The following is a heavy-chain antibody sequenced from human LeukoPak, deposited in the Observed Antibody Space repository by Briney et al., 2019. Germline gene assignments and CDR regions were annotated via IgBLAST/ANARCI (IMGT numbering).Heavy chain of an antibody. CDR1: GFTFSNAW. J-gene: IGHJ3*02. CDR3: TTKTAITIFGVVIKAFDI. V-gene: IGHV3-15*01. CDR2: IKSKTDGGTT. D-gene: IGHD3-3*01. Sequence: GGSLRLSCAASGFTFSNAWMSWVRQAPGKGLEWVGRIKSKTDGGTTDYAAPVKGRFTISRDDSKNTLYLQMNSLKTEDTAVYYCTTKTAITIFGVVIKAFDIWGQGTMVTVSS.